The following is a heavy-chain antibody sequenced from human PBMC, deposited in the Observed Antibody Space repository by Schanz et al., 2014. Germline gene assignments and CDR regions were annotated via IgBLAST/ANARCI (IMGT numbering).Heavy chain of an antibody. CDR2: ISGSGGST. D-gene: IGHD2-15*01. J-gene: IGHJ6*02. CDR3: AKGMGYCSGGTCYDYYYYGLDV. Sequence: EVQLVESGGGLVQPGGSLRLSCSASGFSFSSYSMNWVRQAPGKGLEWVSAISGSGGSTYYADSVKGRFTISRDNAKNSLYLQMNSLRADDTAVFYCAKGMGYCSGGTCYDYYYYGLDVWGQGTTVTVSS. CDR1: GFSFSSYS. V-gene: IGHV3-48*04.